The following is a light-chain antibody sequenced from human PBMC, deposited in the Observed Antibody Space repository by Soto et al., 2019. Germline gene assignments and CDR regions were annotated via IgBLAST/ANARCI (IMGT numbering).Light chain of an antibody. Sequence: QSALTQPRSVSGSPGQSVTISCTGTSSDVGGYNYVSWCQQHPGKAPKLMIYDVSKRPSGVPDRFSGSKSGNTASLTISGLQAEDEADYYCCSYAGSYTSNWVFGGGTKLTVL. J-gene: IGLJ3*02. CDR3: CSYAGSYTSNWV. CDR2: DVS. CDR1: SSDVGGYNY. V-gene: IGLV2-11*01.